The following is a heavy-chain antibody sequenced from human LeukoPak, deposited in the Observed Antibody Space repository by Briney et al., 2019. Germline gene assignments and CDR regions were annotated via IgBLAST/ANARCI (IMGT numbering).Heavy chain of an antibody. CDR2: ISGSGGST. CDR1: GFTFSSYA. J-gene: IGHJ3*02. CDR3: ARDGAGYSSRWSSEGHAFDI. D-gene: IGHD6-13*01. Sequence: QAGGSLRLSCATSGFTFSSYAMSCVRQAPGKGLEWVSAISGSGGSTYYADSVKGRFTISRDNSKNTLYLRMNSLRAEDTAVYYCARDGAGYSSRWSSEGHAFDIWGQGTMVTVSS. V-gene: IGHV3-23*01.